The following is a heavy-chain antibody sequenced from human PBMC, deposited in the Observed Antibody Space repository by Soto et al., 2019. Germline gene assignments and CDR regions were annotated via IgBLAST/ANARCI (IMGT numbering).Heavy chain of an antibody. V-gene: IGHV3-30-3*01. Sequence: QVRLVESGGGVVQPGRSLRLSCTASGFSFSSYAMYWFRQPPGKGLEWVAVISHDGINKHYADSVKGRVTVSRDNSNHSLDLQLNSLRGEDTYMYYGARDMYSSDYFVKWFEPWGQGTLVTVSS. D-gene: IGHD6-19*01. CDR2: ISHDGINK. CDR1: GFSFSSYA. J-gene: IGHJ5*02. CDR3: ARDMYSSDYFVKWFEP.